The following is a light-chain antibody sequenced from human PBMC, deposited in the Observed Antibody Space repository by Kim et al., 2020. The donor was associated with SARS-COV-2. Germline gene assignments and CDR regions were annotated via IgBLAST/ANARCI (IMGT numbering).Light chain of an antibody. V-gene: IGKV1-5*03. J-gene: IGKJ1*01. Sequence: DIQMTQSPSTLSASVGDRVTITCRASQSISNWLAWYQQKPGKAPKLLIYQASSLENGVPSRFSGSGSGTEFSLTISSLQPDDFATYYCQQYNSHWTFGQGTKVEIK. CDR1: QSISNW. CDR3: QQYNSHWT. CDR2: QAS.